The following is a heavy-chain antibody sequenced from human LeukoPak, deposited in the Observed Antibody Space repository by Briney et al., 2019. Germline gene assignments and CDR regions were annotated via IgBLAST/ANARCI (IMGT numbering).Heavy chain of an antibody. CDR3: ARDGGTTSNPSYDTFAI. CDR2: ISHSESA. J-gene: IGHJ3*02. D-gene: IGHD4-11*01. CDR1: GGSISSGANY. V-gene: IGHV4-30-2*01. Sequence: PSETLSLTCTVSGGSISSGANYWSWIRQPPGRGLEWIGYISHSESAYYSPSLESRITISVDRSKNQFSLKLKSVTAADTAIYYCARDGGTTSNPSYDTFAIWGQGTMVAVSS.